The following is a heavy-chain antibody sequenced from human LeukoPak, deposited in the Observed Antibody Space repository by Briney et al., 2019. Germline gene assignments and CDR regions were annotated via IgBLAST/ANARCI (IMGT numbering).Heavy chain of an antibody. J-gene: IGHJ6*03. CDR3: ARHGWFQMTRGRYYYYMDV. CDR1: GYSFTSYW. D-gene: IGHD6-19*01. Sequence: GESLKISCKGSGYSFTSYWIGWVRQMPGKGLEWMGIIYPGDSDTRYSPSFQGQVTISADKSISTAYLQWSSLKASDTAMYYCARHGWFQMTRGRYYYYMDVWGKGTTVTVSS. V-gene: IGHV5-51*01. CDR2: IYPGDSDT.